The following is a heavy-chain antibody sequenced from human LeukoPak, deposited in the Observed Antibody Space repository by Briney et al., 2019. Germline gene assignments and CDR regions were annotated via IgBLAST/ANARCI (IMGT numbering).Heavy chain of an antibody. J-gene: IGHJ6*02. V-gene: IGHV4-4*07. D-gene: IGHD4-11*01. CDR3: ATTYSNAYYYYGMDV. CDR1: GGSISSYY. CDR2: IYTSGST. Sequence: SETLSLTCTVSGGSISSYYWSWIRPPAGKGLEWIGRIYTSGSTNYNTSLKSRVTMSVDTSKNQFSLKLSSVTAADTAVYYCATTYSNAYYYYGMDVWGQGTTVTVSS.